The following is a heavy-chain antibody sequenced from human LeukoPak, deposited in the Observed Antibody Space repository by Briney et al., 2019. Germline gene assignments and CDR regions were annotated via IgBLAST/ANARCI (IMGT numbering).Heavy chain of an antibody. D-gene: IGHD3-22*01. CDR1: GYTFTIYG. CDR3: ARAGLYYYDSSGYYPYYYFDY. J-gene: IGHJ4*02. CDR2: ISAYNGNT. Sequence: ASVTVSCKASGYTFTIYGISWVRQAPGQGLEWMGWISAYNGNTNYAQKLQGRVTMTTDTSTSTAYMELRSLRSDDTAVYYCARAGLYYYDSSGYYPYYYFDYWGQGTLVTVSS. V-gene: IGHV1-18*01.